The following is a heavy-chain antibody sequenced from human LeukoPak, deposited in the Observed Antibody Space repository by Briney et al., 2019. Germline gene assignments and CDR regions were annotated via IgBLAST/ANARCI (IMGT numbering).Heavy chain of an antibody. Sequence: GGSLRLSCAASGFTVSSNYMSWVRQAPGKGLEWVSVIYSGGSTYYADSVKGRFTISRDNSKNTLYLQMNSLGAEDTAVYYCARGSLVIIPHFDYWGQGTLVTVSS. CDR1: GFTVSSNY. D-gene: IGHD3/OR15-3a*01. V-gene: IGHV3-66*02. CDR2: IYSGGST. CDR3: ARGSLVIIPHFDY. J-gene: IGHJ4*02.